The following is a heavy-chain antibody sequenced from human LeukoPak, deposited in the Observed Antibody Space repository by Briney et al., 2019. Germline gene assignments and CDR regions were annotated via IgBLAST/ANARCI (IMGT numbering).Heavy chain of an antibody. CDR1: GGSISSSDYY. CDR2: IHYSGST. D-gene: IGHD6-19*01. Sequence: SETLSLTCTVSGGSISSSDYYWGWIRQPPGKGLEWIGSIHYSGSTYNNPSLKSRVTISVDTSKNQISLKLRSVTAADTTVYYCARLRYSSGWYFDYWGQGTLVTVSS. J-gene: IGHJ4*02. CDR3: ARLRYSSGWYFDY. V-gene: IGHV4-39*01.